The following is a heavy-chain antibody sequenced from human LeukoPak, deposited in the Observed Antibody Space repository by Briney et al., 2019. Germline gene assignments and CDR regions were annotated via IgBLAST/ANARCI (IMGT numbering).Heavy chain of an antibody. CDR2: IYYGGST. CDR1: GGSISSGDYY. V-gene: IGHV4-30-4*08. J-gene: IGHJ3*02. CDR3: ARTPGSGSYYRARDAFDI. Sequence: SETLSLTCTVSGGSISSGDYYWSWIRQPPGKALEWIGYIYYGGSTYYNPSLKSRVTISVDTSKNQFSLRLSSVTSADTAVYYCARTPGSGSYYRARDAFDIWGQGTMVTVSS. D-gene: IGHD1-26*01.